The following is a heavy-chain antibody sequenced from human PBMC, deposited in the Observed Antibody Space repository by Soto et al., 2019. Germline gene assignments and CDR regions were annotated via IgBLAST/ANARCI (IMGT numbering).Heavy chain of an antibody. CDR2: INHSGST. D-gene: IGHD6-13*01. Sequence: SETLSLTCAFYGGSFSGYYWSLIRQPPGKGLEWIGEINHSGSTNYNPSLKSRVTISVDTSKNQFSLKLSSVTAADTAVYYCARGLRQQLAYYYYCYYMDVWGKGTTVTVSS. J-gene: IGHJ6*03. CDR1: GGSFSGYY. CDR3: ARGLRQQLAYYYYCYYMDV. V-gene: IGHV4-34*01.